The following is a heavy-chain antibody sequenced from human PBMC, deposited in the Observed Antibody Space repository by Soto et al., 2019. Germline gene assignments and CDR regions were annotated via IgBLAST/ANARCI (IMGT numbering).Heavy chain of an antibody. CDR3: ARTSRFEY. CDR2: INHRGST. CDR1: GGSFSNYY. J-gene: IGHJ4*02. V-gene: IGHV4-34*01. D-gene: IGHD6-6*01. Sequence: ETLSLTCAVSGGSFSNYYWSWVRQPPGKGLEWIGEINHRGSTNYNPSLKSRVTISVDTSKNQFSLKLSSVTAAETAVYYCARTSRFEYWGQGTLVTVSS.